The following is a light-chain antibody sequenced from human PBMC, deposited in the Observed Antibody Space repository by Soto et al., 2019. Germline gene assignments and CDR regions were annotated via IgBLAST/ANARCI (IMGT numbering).Light chain of an antibody. CDR3: SSYTRFSTVI. V-gene: IGLV2-14*03. CDR1: SSDIGGYNY. CDR2: DIN. J-gene: IGLJ2*01. Sequence: QSALTQPASVSGSPGQSITISCTGTSSDIGGYNYVSWYQQHPAKAPKLIIYDINNRPSGVSNRFSGSKSGNTASLTISGLQAEDEADYYCSSYTRFSTVIFGGGTKLTVL.